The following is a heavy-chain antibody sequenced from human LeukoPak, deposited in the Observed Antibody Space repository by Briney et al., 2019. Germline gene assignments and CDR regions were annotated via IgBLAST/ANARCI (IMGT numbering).Heavy chain of an antibody. D-gene: IGHD6-13*01. CDR1: GSSFTSYW. CDR2: IYPGDSDT. J-gene: IGHJ4*02. CDR3: ARHVSSSMALDYFDY. V-gene: IGHV5-51*01. Sequence: GESLEISCKGSGSSFTSYWIGWVRQLPGKGLEWMGIIYPGDSDTRYSPSFQGQVTISADKSISTAYLQWSSLKASDTAMYYCARHVSSSMALDYFDYWGQGTLVTVSS.